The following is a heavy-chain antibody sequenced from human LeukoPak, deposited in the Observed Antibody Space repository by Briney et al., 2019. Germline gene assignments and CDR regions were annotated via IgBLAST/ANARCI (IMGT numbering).Heavy chain of an antibody. CDR1: GYTFTGYY. CDR3: ARSPREEVGVVVPAAADYYYMDV. J-gene: IGHJ6*03. D-gene: IGHD2-2*01. CDR2: INPNSGGT. V-gene: IGHV1-2*02. Sequence: GASVKVSCKASGYTFTGYYMHWVRQAPGQGLEWMGWINPNSGGTNYAQKFQGRVTMTRDTSISTAYMELSRLRSDDTAVYYCARSPREEVGVVVPAAADYYYMDVWGKGTTVTVSS.